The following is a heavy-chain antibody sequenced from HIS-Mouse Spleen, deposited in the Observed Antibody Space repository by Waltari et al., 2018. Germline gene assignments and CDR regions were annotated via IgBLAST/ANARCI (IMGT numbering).Heavy chain of an antibody. CDR2: IYYSGST. D-gene: IGHD6-13*01. Sequence: QLQLQESGPGLVKPSETLSLTRTVSGGPCSSSSYYLRWIRPPPGKGLEWIGSIYYSGSTYYNPSLKSRVTISVDTSKNQFSLKLSSVTAADTAVYYCAREIPYSSSWYDWYFDLWGRGTLVTVSS. CDR3: AREIPYSSSWYDWYFDL. CDR1: GGPCSSSSYY. V-gene: IGHV4-39*07. J-gene: IGHJ2*01.